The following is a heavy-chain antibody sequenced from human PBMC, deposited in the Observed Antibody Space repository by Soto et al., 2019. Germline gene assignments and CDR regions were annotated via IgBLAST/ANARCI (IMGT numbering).Heavy chain of an antibody. D-gene: IGHD5-18*01. J-gene: IGHJ3*02. V-gene: IGHV3-7*01. CDR2: IKQDGTEK. CDR1: GFTFSRYW. Sequence: GGSLRLSCAASGFTFSRYWMNWVRQAPGKGLEWVANIKQDGTEKNYVDSVKGRFTISRDNARKSLYLQMDSLRAEDTAVYFCARGDTPMITGMDSFDIWGHGTMVTVSS. CDR3: ARGDTPMITGMDSFDI.